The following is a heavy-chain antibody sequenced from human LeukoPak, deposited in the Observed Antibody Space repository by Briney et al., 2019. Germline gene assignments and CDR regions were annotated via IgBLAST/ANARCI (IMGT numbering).Heavy chain of an antibody. CDR2: IYHSGST. CDR1: GDSISSNYW. D-gene: IGHD5-18*01. Sequence: TSETLSLTCAVSGDSISSNYWWSWVRQPPGKGLEWIGEIYHSGSTNYSPSLRSRVIISVDKSKNQFSLMLTSVTAADTAVYYCARDLRTRTDPYSYGSGGVDYWGQGTLVTVSS. CDR3: ARDLRTRTDPYSYGSGGVDY. V-gene: IGHV4-4*02. J-gene: IGHJ4*02.